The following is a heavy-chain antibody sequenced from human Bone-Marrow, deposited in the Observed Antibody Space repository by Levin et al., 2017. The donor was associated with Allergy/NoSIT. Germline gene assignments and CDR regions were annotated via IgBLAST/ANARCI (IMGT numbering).Heavy chain of an antibody. D-gene: IGHD1-7*01. J-gene: IGHJ4*02. CDR2: IKRDGSKE. CDR1: GFSFYNDD. V-gene: IGHV3-30*03. Sequence: GGSLRLSCAASGFSFYNDDMPWVRQAPGKGLEWVAVIKRDGSKEYYANSVMGRFTISRDNSKNTLYLQMNSLRADDTALYYCAEAVERRLELPGHWGQGTLVTVAS. CDR3: AEAVERRLELPGH.